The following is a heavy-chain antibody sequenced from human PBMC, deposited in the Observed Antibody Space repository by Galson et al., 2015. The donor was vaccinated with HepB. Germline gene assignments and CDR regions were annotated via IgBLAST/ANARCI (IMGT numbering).Heavy chain of an antibody. D-gene: IGHD2-2*01. V-gene: IGHV3-23*01. CDR2: ISGSGGST. CDR3: AKGDYCSSTSCYLGDDAFDI. CDR1: GFTFSSYV. Sequence: SLRLSCAASGFTFSSYVMSWVRQAPEKGLEWVSAISGSGGSTYYADSVKGRFTISRDNSKNTLYLQMNSLRAEDTAVYYCAKGDYCSSTSCYLGDDAFDIWGQGTMVTVSS. J-gene: IGHJ3*02.